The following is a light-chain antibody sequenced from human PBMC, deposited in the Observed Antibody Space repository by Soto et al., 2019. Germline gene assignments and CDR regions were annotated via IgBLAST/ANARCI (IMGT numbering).Light chain of an antibody. Sequence: EIVLTQSHGTLSLSPGERATLCCSFCQSVSSNFAWYQQKPGQAPRLLIYGASTRATGIPARFSGSGSGTEFTLTISSLQSEDFAVYYCQQYNNWPPWTFGQGTNVDI. V-gene: IGKV3-15*01. CDR3: QQYNNWPPWT. CDR1: QSVSSN. CDR2: GAS. J-gene: IGKJ1*01.